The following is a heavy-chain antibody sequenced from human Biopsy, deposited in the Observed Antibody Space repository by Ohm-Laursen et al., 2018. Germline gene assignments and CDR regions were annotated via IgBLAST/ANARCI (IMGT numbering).Heavy chain of an antibody. CDR1: GFTFSTYW. Sequence: SLRLSCSATGFTFSTYWMNWVRQAPGKGLEWVGRIRDKANSYTTDYAASVKGRFTISRDDSKNSLYLQMNSLKTEDTALYYCARAGRYCSGGGCYSWFDSWGQGTLVTVSS. CDR2: IRDKANSYTT. J-gene: IGHJ5*01. D-gene: IGHD2-15*01. V-gene: IGHV3-72*01. CDR3: ARAGRYCSGGGCYSWFDS.